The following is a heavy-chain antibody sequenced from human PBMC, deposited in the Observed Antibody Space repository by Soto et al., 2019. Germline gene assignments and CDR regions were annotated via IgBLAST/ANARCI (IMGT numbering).Heavy chain of an antibody. CDR3: ARGSGVLRFLEWLLDRYYFDY. CDR2: ISSNGGST. D-gene: IGHD3-3*01. CDR1: GFTFSSYA. J-gene: IGHJ4*02. V-gene: IGHV3-64*01. Sequence: GGSLRLSCAASGFTFSSYAMHWVRQAPGKGLEYVSAISSNGGSTYYANSVKGRFTISRDNSKNTLYLQMGSLRAEDMAVYYCARGSGVLRFLEWLLDRYYFDYWGQGTLVTVSS.